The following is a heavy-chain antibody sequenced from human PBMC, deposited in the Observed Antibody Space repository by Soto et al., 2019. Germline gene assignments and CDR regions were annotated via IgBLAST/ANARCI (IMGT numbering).Heavy chain of an antibody. D-gene: IGHD2-15*01. CDR2: ISPGDSDT. CDR1: GYSFNTNW. CDR3: AGGGSGNYFDF. V-gene: IGHV5-51*01. J-gene: IGHJ4*02. Sequence: GESLKISCKGSGYSFNTNWIGWVRQMPGKGLEWMGIISPGDSDTRYSPSFQGQVTISADKSISTAYLQWTSLKAPDTAIYYCAGGGSGNYFDFWGQGTQVTVSS.